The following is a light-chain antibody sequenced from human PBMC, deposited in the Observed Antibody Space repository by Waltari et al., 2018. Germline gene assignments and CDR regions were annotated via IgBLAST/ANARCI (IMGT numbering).Light chain of an antibody. CDR1: SIDVGRYNY. V-gene: IGLV2-23*02. CDR2: DVS. CDR3: CSYAGSSTLV. Sequence: SALTQPSSVSGSPSKSLTTSCIGTSIDVGRYNYHYWYQQHPGKAPKLMIYDVSKRPSGVSNRISGSKSGNTASLTISGLQAEDEADYYCCSYAGSSTLVFGGGTKLTVL. J-gene: IGLJ2*01.